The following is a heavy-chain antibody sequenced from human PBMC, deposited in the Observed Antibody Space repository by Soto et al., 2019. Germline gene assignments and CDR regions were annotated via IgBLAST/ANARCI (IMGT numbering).Heavy chain of an antibody. CDR1: GFTFSSYA. J-gene: IGHJ4*02. CDR3: ASDPRYYDILTG. Sequence: EVQLLESGGGLVQPGGSLRLSCAASGFTFSSYAMSWVRQAPGKGLEWVSAISGSGGSTYYADSVKGRFTISRDNAKNSLYLQMNSLRAEDTAVYYCASDPRYYDILTGWGQGTLVTVSS. D-gene: IGHD3-9*01. CDR2: ISGSGGST. V-gene: IGHV3-23*01.